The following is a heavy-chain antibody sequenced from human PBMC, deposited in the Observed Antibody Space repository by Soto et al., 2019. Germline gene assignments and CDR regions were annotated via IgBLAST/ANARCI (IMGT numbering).Heavy chain of an antibody. D-gene: IGHD2-2*03. Sequence: EVQLVESGGGLVQPGGSLKLSCAASGFTFSGSAMHWVRQAAGKGLEWVGRIRSKANSYATAYGASVKGRFTISRDDSKNTAYLQMNSLQTEDTAVYYCIGYCRTTSCYASYFDYWGQGTVVTVSS. J-gene: IGHJ4*02. CDR1: GFTFSGSA. CDR3: IGYCRTTSCYASYFDY. CDR2: IRSKANSYAT. V-gene: IGHV3-73*02.